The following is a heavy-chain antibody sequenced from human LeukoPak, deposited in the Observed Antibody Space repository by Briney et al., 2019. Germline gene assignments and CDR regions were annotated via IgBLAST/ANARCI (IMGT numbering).Heavy chain of an antibody. CDR3: ARGRNDNGGMFFDS. J-gene: IGHJ4*02. CDR2: IFYSGYT. D-gene: IGHD4-23*01. V-gene: IGHV4-59*01. CDR1: GASIRSYY. Sequence: SETLSLTCTVSGASIRSYYWSWIRQAPGKGLEWVGFIFYSGYTSYSPSLKSRVAISVDTSKSQFSLRLTSMTAADTAIYYCARGRNDNGGMFFDSWAQGTLVTVSS.